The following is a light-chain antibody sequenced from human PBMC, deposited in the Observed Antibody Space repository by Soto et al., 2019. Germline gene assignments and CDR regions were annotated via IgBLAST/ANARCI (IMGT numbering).Light chain of an antibody. CDR3: QQANSLPIT. J-gene: IGKJ5*01. Sequence: DIQMTQSPSSVSASVGARVPISCRAIQDISSCLAWYQQKPGKTHKLLIYAASSLQIGVPSRFSGSGSGTDFTLTISSLQPEDFATYYCQQANSLPITFGQGTRLEIK. V-gene: IGKV1D-12*01. CDR1: QDISSC. CDR2: AAS.